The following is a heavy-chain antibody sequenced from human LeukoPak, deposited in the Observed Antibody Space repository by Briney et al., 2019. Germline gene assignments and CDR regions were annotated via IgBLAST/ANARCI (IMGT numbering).Heavy chain of an antibody. J-gene: IGHJ6*03. D-gene: IGHD3-10*01. CDR2: IYYSGST. CDR1: GGSISSSSYY. CDR3: ARRRVRGFYYYYMDA. Sequence: PSETLSLTCTVSGGSISSSSYYWGWIRQPPGKGLEWIGSIYYSGSTYYNPSLKSRVTISVDTSKNQFSLKLSSVTAADTAVYYCARRRVRGFYYYYMDAWGKGTTVTISS. V-gene: IGHV4-39*07.